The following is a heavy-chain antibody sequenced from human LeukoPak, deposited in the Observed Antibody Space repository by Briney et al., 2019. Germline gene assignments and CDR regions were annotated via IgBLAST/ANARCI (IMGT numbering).Heavy chain of an antibody. CDR2: ISAYNGNT. J-gene: IGHJ5*02. CDR1: GYTFTSYG. V-gene: IGHV1-18*01. Sequence: ASVKVSCKASGYTFTSYGISWVRQAPGQGLEWMGWISAYNGNTNYAQKLQGRVTMTTDTSTSTAYMELRSLRSDDTAVYYCARRLYYYDSSGYLSGWFDPWGQGTLVTVSS. CDR3: ARRLYYYDSSGYLSGWFDP. D-gene: IGHD3-22*01.